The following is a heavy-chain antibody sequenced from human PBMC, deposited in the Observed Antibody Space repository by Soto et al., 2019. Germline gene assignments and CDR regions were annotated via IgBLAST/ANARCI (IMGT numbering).Heavy chain of an antibody. J-gene: IGHJ5*02. D-gene: IGHD6-13*01. V-gene: IGHV4-34*01. CDR1: GGSFSGYC. CDR2: INHSGST. CDR3: ARYSSSWFGRWFDP. Sequence: SETLSLTCAVYGGSFSGYCWSWIRQPPGKGLEWIGEINHSGSTNYNPSLKSRVTISVDTSKNQFSLKLSSVTAADTAVYYCARYSSSWFGRWFDPGDKGTLVTVST.